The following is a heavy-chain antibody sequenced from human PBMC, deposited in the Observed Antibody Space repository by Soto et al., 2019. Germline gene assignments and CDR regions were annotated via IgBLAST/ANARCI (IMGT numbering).Heavy chain of an antibody. Sequence: GSLRLSCAVSGLTFIRTQLSWVRHAPGKGLQWVSVIYSASSTYYANAVKGRFTISRDISENKIFLELNGLTVDDTAVYYCARDREPEYSSSIFFDYWGRGTVVTVSS. CDR2: IYSASST. V-gene: IGHV3-53*01. D-gene: IGHD6-6*01. J-gene: IGHJ4*01. CDR1: GLTFIRTQ. CDR3: ARDREPEYSSSIFFDY.